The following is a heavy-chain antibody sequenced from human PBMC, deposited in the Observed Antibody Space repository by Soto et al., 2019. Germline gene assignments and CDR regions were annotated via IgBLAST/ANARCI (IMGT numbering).Heavy chain of an antibody. V-gene: IGHV3-30-3*01. CDR2: ISYDEGTNK. J-gene: IGHJ4*02. CDR3: ARSIAVAGTPEFDY. D-gene: IGHD6-19*01. Sequence: QVQLVESGGGVVQPGRSLRLSCAASGFTFSSFTMHWVRQAPGKGLEWVAVISYDEGTNKDYADSVKGRSTISRDNPKTTLYLQMNSLRAEDTAVYYCARSIAVAGTPEFDYWGQGTLVTVSS. CDR1: GFTFSSFT.